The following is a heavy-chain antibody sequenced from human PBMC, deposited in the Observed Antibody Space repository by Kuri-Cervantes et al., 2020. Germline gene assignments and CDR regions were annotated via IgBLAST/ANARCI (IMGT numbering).Heavy chain of an antibody. J-gene: IGHJ6*02. V-gene: IGHV3-21*04. Sequence: GGSLRLSCAASGFTFSSYSMNWVRQAPGKGLEWVSSISSSSSYIYYADSVKGRFTISRDNAKNSLDLQMNSLRAEDTALYYCVRRGRLGGRSGSYSSYGMDVWGQGTTVTVSS. CDR3: VRRGRLGGRSGSYSSYGMDV. D-gene: IGHD3-10*01. CDR2: ISSSSSYI. CDR1: GFTFSSYS.